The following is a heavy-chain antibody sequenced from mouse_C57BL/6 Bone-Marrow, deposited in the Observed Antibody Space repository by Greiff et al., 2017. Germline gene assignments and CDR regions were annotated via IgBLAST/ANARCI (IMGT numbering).Heavy chain of an antibody. CDR3: ARPYYGSSSFYWYFDV. CDR2: ISSGSSTI. Sequence: EVKVVESGGGLVKPGGSLKLSCAASGFTFSDYGMHWVRQAPEKGLEWVAYISSGSSTIYYADTVKGRFTISRDNAKNTLFLQMTSLRSEDTAMYYCARPYYGSSSFYWYFDVWGTGTTVTVSS. CDR1: GFTFSDYG. V-gene: IGHV5-17*01. J-gene: IGHJ1*03. D-gene: IGHD1-1*01.